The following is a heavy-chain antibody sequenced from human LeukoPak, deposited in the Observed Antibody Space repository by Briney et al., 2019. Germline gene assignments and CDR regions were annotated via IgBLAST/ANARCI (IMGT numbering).Heavy chain of an antibody. V-gene: IGHV3-7*01. Sequence: GESLRLSCAASGFTFSSYWMSWVRQAPGKGLEWVANIKQDGSEKYYVDSVKGRFTISRDNAKNSLYLQMNSLRAEDTAVYYCARDPGDYGDYASAFDTWGQGTMVTVSS. D-gene: IGHD4-17*01. J-gene: IGHJ3*02. CDR3: ARDPGDYGDYASAFDT. CDR2: IKQDGSEK. CDR1: GFTFSSYW.